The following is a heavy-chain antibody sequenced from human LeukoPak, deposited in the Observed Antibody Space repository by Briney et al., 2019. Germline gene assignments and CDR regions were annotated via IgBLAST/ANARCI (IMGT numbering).Heavy chain of an antibody. CDR2: IYYSGST. J-gene: IGHJ4*02. V-gene: IGHV4-59*01. CDR3: ARDRQIEGESDY. CDR1: GGSISSYY. D-gene: IGHD3-16*01. Sequence: SETLSLTCTVSGGSISSYYWSWIRQPPGKGLEWIGYIYYSGSTNYNPSLKSRVTISVDTSKNQFSLKLSSVTAADTAVYYCARDRQIEGESDYWGQGTLVTVSS.